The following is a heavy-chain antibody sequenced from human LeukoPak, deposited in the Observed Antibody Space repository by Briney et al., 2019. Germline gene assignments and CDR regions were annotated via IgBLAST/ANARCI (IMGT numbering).Heavy chain of an antibody. CDR1: GFIFGSYW. Sequence: GGSLRLSCAASGFIFGSYWMTWVRQAPGKGLEWVSAITDSGGTTYYADSVKGRFTISRDNSENTLYLQMNSLRAEDTAVYYCARVGDCTNGICYTADFDYWGQGTLVTVSS. V-gene: IGHV3-23*01. CDR3: ARVGDCTNGICYTADFDY. J-gene: IGHJ4*02. D-gene: IGHD2-8*01. CDR2: ITDSGGTT.